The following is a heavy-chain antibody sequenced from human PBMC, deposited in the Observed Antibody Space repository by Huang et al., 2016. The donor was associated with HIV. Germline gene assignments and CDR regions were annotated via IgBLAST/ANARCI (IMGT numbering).Heavy chain of an antibody. CDR1: GVSFSAYA. CDR3: AREGQNWLGKPFGALAF. J-gene: IGHJ4*03. Sequence: QAQLVQSGAAVMKPGSSVRFSCKASGVSFSAYAFSGVRRAPGQGLDWRGGIIPRFGLTNYAPRLQGRGTISADKSSNTVYLELTSLRSGDTAVYYCAREGQNWLGKPFGALAFWGQGTEVIVSS. V-gene: IGHV1-69*10. D-gene: IGHD3-16*01. CDR2: IIPRFGLT.